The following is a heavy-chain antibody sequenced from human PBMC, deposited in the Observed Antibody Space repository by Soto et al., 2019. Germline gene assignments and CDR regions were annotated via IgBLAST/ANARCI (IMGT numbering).Heavy chain of an antibody. J-gene: IGHJ6*02. CDR1: GFTFSSYA. D-gene: IGHD2-2*01. V-gene: IGHV3-23*01. Sequence: GGSLRLSCAASGFTFSSYAMSWVRQAPGKGLEWVSAISGSGGSTYYADSVKGRFTISRDNSKNTLYLQMNSLRAEETAVYYCAKTQFYCSSTSCYGAEYYYYGMDVWGQGTTVTVSS. CDR3: AKTQFYCSSTSCYGAEYYYYGMDV. CDR2: ISGSGGST.